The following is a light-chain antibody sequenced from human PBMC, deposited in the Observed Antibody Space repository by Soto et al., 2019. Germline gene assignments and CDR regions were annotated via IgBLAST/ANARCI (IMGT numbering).Light chain of an antibody. CDR1: SSDVGGYDF. V-gene: IGLV2-8*01. CDR3: SSYAGSNNVV. Sequence: QSVLNQPPSASGSPGQSVAVSCTGSSSDVGGYDFVSWYQQHPGKAPKLMIYEVSKRPAGVPDRFSGSKSGNTASLTVSGLQAEEEADYYCSSYAGSNNVVFGGGTKLTVL. J-gene: IGLJ2*01. CDR2: EVS.